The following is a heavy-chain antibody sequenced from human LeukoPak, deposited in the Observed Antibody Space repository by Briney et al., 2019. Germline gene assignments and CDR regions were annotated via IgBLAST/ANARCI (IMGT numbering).Heavy chain of an antibody. Sequence: SQTLSLTCTVSGGSISSGSYYWSWIRQPPGKGLEWIGYIYHSGSTYYNPSLKSRVTISVDTSKNQFSLKLSSVTAADTAVYYCARVWGDGYNQGAFDIWGQGTMVTVSS. D-gene: IGHD5-24*01. CDR1: GGSISSGSYY. V-gene: IGHV4-30-2*01. J-gene: IGHJ3*02. CDR2: IYHSGST. CDR3: ARVWGDGYNQGAFDI.